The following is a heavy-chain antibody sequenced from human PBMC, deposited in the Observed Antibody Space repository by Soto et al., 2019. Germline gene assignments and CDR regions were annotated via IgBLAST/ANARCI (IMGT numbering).Heavy chain of an antibody. J-gene: IGHJ5*02. CDR3: ARGPEQLVLSPHVNRQYNWFDP. CDR2: ISAYNGNT. CDR1: GYTFTSYG. Sequence: QVQLVQSGAEVKKPGASVKVSCKASGYTFTSYGISWVRQAPGQGLEWMGWISAYNGNTNYAQKLQGRVTMTTDTSTSTAYMELRSLRSDDTAVYYCARGPEQLVLSPHVNRQYNWFDPWGQGTLVTVSS. V-gene: IGHV1-18*01. D-gene: IGHD6-6*01.